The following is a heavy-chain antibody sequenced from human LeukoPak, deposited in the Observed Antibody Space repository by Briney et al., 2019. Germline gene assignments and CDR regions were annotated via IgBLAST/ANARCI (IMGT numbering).Heavy chain of an antibody. CDR3: ARECDYGDYAGDY. V-gene: IGHV3-7*03. J-gene: IGHJ4*02. Sequence: GGSLRLSCAASGFTFSSYWMSWVRQAPGKGLEWVANIKQDGSEKYYVDSVKGRFTISRDNAKNSLYLQMNSLRAEDTAVYYCARECDYGDYAGDYWGQGTLVTVST. CDR1: GFTFSSYW. CDR2: IKQDGSEK. D-gene: IGHD4-17*01.